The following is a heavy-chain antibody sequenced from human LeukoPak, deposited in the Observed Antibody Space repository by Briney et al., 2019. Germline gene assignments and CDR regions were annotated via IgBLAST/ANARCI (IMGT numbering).Heavy chain of an antibody. Sequence: GESLKCSCKGSGYIFTYYWIAWVRQMPGKGLEWMGIIYPGPGDSDITYSPSFQGQVTISVDKSITTAYLQWSSLKASDTAMYYCARQSDGGGSYPGYWGQGTLVTVSS. CDR1: GYIFTYYW. CDR2: IYPGPGDSDI. V-gene: IGHV5-51*01. D-gene: IGHD3-16*01. CDR3: ARQSDGGGSYPGY. J-gene: IGHJ4*02.